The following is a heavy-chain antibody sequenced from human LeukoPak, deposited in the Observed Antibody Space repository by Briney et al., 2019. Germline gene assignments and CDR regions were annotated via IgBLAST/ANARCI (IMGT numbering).Heavy chain of an antibody. J-gene: IGHJ1*01. CDR3: ARAEQWRALYFQH. D-gene: IGHD6-19*01. V-gene: IGHV4-59*01. Sequence: KPSETLSLTCTVSGGSISSYYWSWIRQPPGKGLXXIGYIYYSGSTNYNPSLKSRVTISVDTSKNQFSLKLSSVTAADTAVYYCARAEQWRALYFQHWGQGTLVTVSS. CDR1: GGSISSYY. CDR2: IYYSGST.